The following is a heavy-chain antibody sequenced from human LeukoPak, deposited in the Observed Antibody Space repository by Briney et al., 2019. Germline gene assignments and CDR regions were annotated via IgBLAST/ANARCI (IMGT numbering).Heavy chain of an antibody. Sequence: SENLSLTCTVSGGSLSSGSYYWRWIRQPAGKGLEWIGRIYTSGSTNYNPSLKSRVTISVDTSKNQFSLKLSSVTAADTAVYYCARDAGFMVRGSRRGYDDYYYYMDVWGKGTTVTVSS. CDR2: IYTSGST. CDR3: ARDAGFMVRGSRRGYDDYYYYMDV. V-gene: IGHV4-61*02. D-gene: IGHD3-10*01. CDR1: GGSLSSGSYY. J-gene: IGHJ6*03.